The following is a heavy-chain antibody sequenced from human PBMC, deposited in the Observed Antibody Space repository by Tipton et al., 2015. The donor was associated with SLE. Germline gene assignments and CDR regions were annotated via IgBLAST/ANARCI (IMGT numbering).Heavy chain of an antibody. V-gene: IGHV4-34*01. J-gene: IGHJ2*01. Sequence: TLSLTCAVHGGSPHAYYWTWIRQKPGKGLEWIGEISQYGSTTYNPSLKSRVTIMMGSSKSQFSLKLTSVTAADTAVYYCARDLGALLYGDYRAWCFDRWGRGPLVTVSS. CDR2: ISQYGST. D-gene: IGHD4-17*01. CDR3: ARDLGALLYGDYRAWCFDR. CDR1: GGSPHAYY.